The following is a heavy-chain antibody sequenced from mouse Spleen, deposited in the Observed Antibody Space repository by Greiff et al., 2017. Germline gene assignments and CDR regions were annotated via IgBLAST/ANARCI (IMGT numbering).Heavy chain of an antibody. V-gene: IGHV1-53*01. CDR3: TRDAIIYAMDY. Sequence: QVQLQQPGTELVKPGASVRLSCKASGYTFTSYWMRWVKQRPGLGLEWIGNIYPGSGSTNYDEKFKSKATLTVDTSSSTAYMQLSSLTSEDSAVYYCTRDAIIYAMDYWGQGTSVTVSS. CDR1: GYTFTSYW. CDR2: IYPGSGST. D-gene: IGHD2-4*01. J-gene: IGHJ4*01.